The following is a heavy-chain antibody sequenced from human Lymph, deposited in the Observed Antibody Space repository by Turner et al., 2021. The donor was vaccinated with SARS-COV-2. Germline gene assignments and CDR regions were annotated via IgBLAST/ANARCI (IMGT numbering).Heavy chain of an antibody. D-gene: IGHD6-13*01. CDR1: GGTFSSSA. CDR3: ARIAAPGMGGGVHYYYYAMDV. J-gene: IGHJ6*02. V-gene: IGHV1-69*10. CDR2: IIPLLAIA. Sequence: QVQLVQSGAEVKKPGSSVKVSCKASGGTFSSSAISWVRQAPGQGLEWMGGIIPLLAIANCAQKFQGRVTITADKSTSTAYMERSSLRSEDTAVYFCARIAAPGMGGGVHYYYYAMDVWGQGTTVTVSS.